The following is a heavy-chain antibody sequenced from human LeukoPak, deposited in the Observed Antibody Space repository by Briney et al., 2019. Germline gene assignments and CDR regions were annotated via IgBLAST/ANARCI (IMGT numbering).Heavy chain of an antibody. D-gene: IGHD5-18*01. CDR2: INSDGSST. CDR1: GFTFSSYW. Sequence: GGSLRLSCAASGFTFSSYWMHWVRQAPGKGLVWVSRINSDGSSTSYADSVKGRYTISRDNAKNTLYLQMNSLRAEDTAVYYCARDLSGVTGYTYGRGIDYWGQGTLVTVSS. V-gene: IGHV3-74*01. J-gene: IGHJ4*02. CDR3: ARDLSGVTGYTYGRGIDY.